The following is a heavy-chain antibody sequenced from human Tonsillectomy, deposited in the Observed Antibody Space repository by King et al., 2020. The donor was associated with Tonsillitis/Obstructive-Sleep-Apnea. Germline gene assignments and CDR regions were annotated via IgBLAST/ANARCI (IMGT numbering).Heavy chain of an antibody. J-gene: IGHJ4*02. V-gene: IGHV1-46*01. Sequence: QLVQSGAEVKKPGASVKVSCKASGYTFTSYYMHWVRQAPGQGLEWRGIINPSGGSTSYAQKFQGRVTMTRDTSTSTVYMELSSLRSEDTAVYYCARDAVQPSSSSEYFDYWGQGTLVTVSS. CDR3: ARDAVQPSSSSEYFDY. D-gene: IGHD6-6*01. CDR2: INPSGGST. CDR1: GYTFTSYY.